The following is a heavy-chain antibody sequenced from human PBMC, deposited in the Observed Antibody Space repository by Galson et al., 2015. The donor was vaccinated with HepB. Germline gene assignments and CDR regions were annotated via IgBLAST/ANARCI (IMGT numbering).Heavy chain of an antibody. D-gene: IGHD1-26*01. Sequence: SLRLSCAASGFTVSSSYMNWVRQAPGKGLEWVSVIHSGGDTYYADSVKGRFTITRDNSKNTAYLQMTGLRVEDTAVYYCTRGWVGATRFAYRGQGTLVSVSS. V-gene: IGHV3-53*01. J-gene: IGHJ4*02. CDR2: IHSGGDT. CDR1: GFTVSSSY. CDR3: TRGWVGATRFAY.